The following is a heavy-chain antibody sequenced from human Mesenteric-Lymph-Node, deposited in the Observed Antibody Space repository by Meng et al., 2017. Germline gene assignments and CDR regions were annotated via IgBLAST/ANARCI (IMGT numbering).Heavy chain of an antibody. D-gene: IGHD4-17*01. CDR1: SGSIRNDQW. CDR2: IYHSGRT. CDR3: TTLYGDSIS. Sequence: ESGPGLVKPSGTMSHACYVSSGSIRNDQWWRWVRQAPGKGLDWIGEIYHSGRTNYNPSVKSRVSMSVDKSQNHFSLRLSSVTAADTAVYYCTTLYGDSISWGQGTLVTVSS. V-gene: IGHV4-4*02. J-gene: IGHJ4*02.